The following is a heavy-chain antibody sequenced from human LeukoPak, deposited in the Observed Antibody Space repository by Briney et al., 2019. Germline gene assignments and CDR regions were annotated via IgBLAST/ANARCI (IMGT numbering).Heavy chain of an antibody. CDR3: ARGSTAMVNYYYYYMDV. V-gene: IGHV1-8*01. J-gene: IGHJ6*03. CDR1: GYTLTSYD. Sequence: ASVKVSCKASGYTLTSYDINWVRQATGQGLEWMGWMNPNSGNTGYAQKFQGRVTMTRNTSISTAYLELSSLRSEDTAVYYCARGSTAMVNYYYYYMDVWGKGTTVTVSS. D-gene: IGHD5-18*01. CDR2: MNPNSGNT.